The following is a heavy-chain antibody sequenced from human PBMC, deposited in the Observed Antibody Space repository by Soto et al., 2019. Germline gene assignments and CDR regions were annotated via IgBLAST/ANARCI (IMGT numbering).Heavy chain of an antibody. CDR2: ISSSGSTI. CDR3: ARVAAGSGSWFDP. Sequence: GGSLRLSCXASGFTFSSYEMNWVRQAPGKGLEWVSYISSSGSTIYYADSVKGRFTISRDNAKNSLYLQMNSLRAEDTAVYYCARVAAGSGSWFDPWGQGTLVTVSS. V-gene: IGHV3-48*03. CDR1: GFTFSSYE. J-gene: IGHJ5*02. D-gene: IGHD3-10*01.